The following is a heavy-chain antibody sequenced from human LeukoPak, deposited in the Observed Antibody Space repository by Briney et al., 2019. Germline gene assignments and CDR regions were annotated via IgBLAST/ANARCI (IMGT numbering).Heavy chain of an antibody. J-gene: IGHJ4*02. CDR2: ISAYNGNT. Sequence: ASVKVSCKASGYTFTSYGISWVRQAPGQGLEWMGWISAYNGNTNYAQKLQGRVTMTTDTSTSTAYMELRSLRSDDTAVYYCARDFEWAHSQPRRKGDDYWGQGTLVTVSS. V-gene: IGHV1-18*01. CDR1: GYTFTSYG. CDR3: ARDFEWAHSQPRRKGDDY. D-gene: IGHD3-9*01.